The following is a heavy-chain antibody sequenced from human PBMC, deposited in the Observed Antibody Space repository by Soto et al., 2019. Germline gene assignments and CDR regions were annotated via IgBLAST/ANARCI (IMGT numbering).Heavy chain of an antibody. CDR3: ARDSGYSYGLKRSDAFDI. V-gene: IGHV1-69*12. J-gene: IGHJ3*02. CDR2: IIPIFGTA. CDR1: GGTFSSYA. Sequence: QVQLVQSGAEVKKPGSSVKVSCKASGGTFSSYAISWVRQAPGQGLEWMGGIIPIFGTANYAQKFQGRVTITADESTSTAYMELSSLRSEDTAVYYCARDSGYSYGLKRSDAFDIWGQGTMVTVSS. D-gene: IGHD5-18*01.